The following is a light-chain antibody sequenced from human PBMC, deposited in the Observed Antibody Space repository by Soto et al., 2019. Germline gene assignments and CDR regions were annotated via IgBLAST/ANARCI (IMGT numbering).Light chain of an antibody. CDR1: QSVRSNC. Sequence: EIVLTQSPGTLSLSPGERATLSCRASQSVRSNCLAWYQQKPGQAPRLLIYGASSRATGIPDRFSGSVSGTDFSLSISRLEPEDFVVYYCQQYGSSPQTFGQGTKVEIK. J-gene: IGKJ1*01. CDR3: QQYGSSPQT. V-gene: IGKV3-20*01. CDR2: GAS.